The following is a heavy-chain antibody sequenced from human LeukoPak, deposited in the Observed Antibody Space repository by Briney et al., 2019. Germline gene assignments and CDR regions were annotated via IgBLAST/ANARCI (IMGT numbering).Heavy chain of an antibody. CDR1: GFTFSSYW. Sequence: GGSLRLSCAASGFTFSSYWMHWVRQAPGKGLVWVSRINSDGSSTSYADSVKGRFTISRDNAKYTLYLQMNSLRAEDTAVYYCARIVVPDYYDSSGYHYYDYWGQGTLVTVSS. CDR2: INSDGSST. CDR3: ARIVVPDYYDSSGYHYYDY. V-gene: IGHV3-74*01. D-gene: IGHD3-22*01. J-gene: IGHJ4*02.